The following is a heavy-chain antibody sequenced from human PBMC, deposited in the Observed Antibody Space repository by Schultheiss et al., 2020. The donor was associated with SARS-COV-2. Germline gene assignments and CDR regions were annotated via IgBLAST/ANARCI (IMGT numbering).Heavy chain of an antibody. Sequence: GGSLRLSCAASGFTFSSYSMNWVRQAPGKGLEWVSSISSSSSYIYYADSVKGRFTISRDNAKNSLYLQMNSLRAEDTAVYYCARDGAATRDAFDIWGQGTMVTVSS. CDR1: GFTFSSYS. CDR2: ISSSSSYI. D-gene: IGHD2-15*01. CDR3: ARDGAATRDAFDI. V-gene: IGHV3-21*04. J-gene: IGHJ3*02.